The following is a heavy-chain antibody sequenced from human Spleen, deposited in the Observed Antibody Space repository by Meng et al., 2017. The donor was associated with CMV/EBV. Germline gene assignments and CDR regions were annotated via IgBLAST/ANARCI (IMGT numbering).Heavy chain of an antibody. V-gene: IGHV3-11*01. CDR2: IRSVHNII. Sequence: GESLKISCAGPGLTFSDYYMSWIRQAPGKGLEWVSYIRSVHNIIQQADSVKYADSVKGRFTISRDNAKNSLYLQMDSLTPEDTAAYFCARGDGHRNGAFDIWGQGTVVTVSS. CDR1: GLTFSDYY. CDR3: ARGDGHRNGAFDI. D-gene: IGHD5-24*01. J-gene: IGHJ3*02.